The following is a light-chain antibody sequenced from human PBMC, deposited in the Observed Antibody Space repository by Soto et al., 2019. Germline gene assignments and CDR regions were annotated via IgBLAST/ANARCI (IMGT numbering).Light chain of an antibody. V-gene: IGLV2-11*01. CDR1: SSDVGVYNF. CDR3: CSYAGSSVE. Sequence: QSALTQPRSVSGSPGQSVTISCTGTSSDVGVYNFVSWYQQHPGKAPKFMIYDVSKRPSGVPDRFSGSRSGNTASLTISGLQAEDEADSYCCSYAGSSVEFGGGTKLTVL. CDR2: DVS. J-gene: IGLJ2*01.